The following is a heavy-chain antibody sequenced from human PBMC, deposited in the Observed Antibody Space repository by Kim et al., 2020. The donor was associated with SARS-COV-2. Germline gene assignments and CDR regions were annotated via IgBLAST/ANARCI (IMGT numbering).Heavy chain of an antibody. CDR1: GGSISSYY. Sequence: SETLSLTCTVSGGSISSYYWSCIRQPPGKGLEWIGYIYYSGSTNYNPSLKSRVTISVDTSKNQFSLKLSSVTAADTAVYYCARVVGKSPDKYYDILTGYYNRRLYGMDVWGQGTTVTVSS. V-gene: IGHV4-59*01. J-gene: IGHJ6*02. CDR2: IYYSGST. CDR3: ARVVGKSPDKYYDILTGYYNRRLYGMDV. D-gene: IGHD3-9*01.